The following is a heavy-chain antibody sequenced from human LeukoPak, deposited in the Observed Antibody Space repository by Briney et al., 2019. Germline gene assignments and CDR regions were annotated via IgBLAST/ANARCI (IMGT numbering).Heavy chain of an antibody. CDR3: ARVDLVRGVTKATNWFDP. CDR2: INTNTGNP. J-gene: IGHJ5*02. D-gene: IGHD3-10*01. Sequence: ASVKVSCKASGYTFTSYAMNWVRQAPGQGLEWMGWINTNTGNPAYAQGFTGRFVFSLDTSVSTAYLQISSLKAEDTAVYYCARVDLVRGVTKATNWFDPWGQGTLVTVSS. CDR1: GYTFTSYA. V-gene: IGHV7-4-1*02.